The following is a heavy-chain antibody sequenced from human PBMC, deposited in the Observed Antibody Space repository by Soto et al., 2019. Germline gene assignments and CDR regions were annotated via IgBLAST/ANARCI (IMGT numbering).Heavy chain of an antibody. J-gene: IGHJ3*02. Sequence: SETLSLTCTVSGGSIISSSYYWGWIRQPPGKGLEWIGSIYYSGSTYYNPSLKSRVTISVDTSKNQFSLKLSSVTAADTAVYYCARHGTAGYDILTGRHAFDIWGQGTMVSVSS. CDR3: ARHGTAGYDILTGRHAFDI. CDR2: IYYSGST. V-gene: IGHV4-39*01. CDR1: GGSIISSSYY. D-gene: IGHD3-9*01.